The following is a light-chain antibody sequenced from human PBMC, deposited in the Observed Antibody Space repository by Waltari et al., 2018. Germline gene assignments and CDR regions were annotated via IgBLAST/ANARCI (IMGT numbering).Light chain of an antibody. J-gene: IGLJ1*01. CDR1: NIESKS. CDR3: QVWDANTDPGV. V-gene: IGLV3-21*01. CDR2: YDS. Sequence: SYVLTQPPSVAVAPGVTARVTCGGNNIESKSVHWYQQKPGPAPVLVIAYDSDRPSGSPGRFSGSNSGDTATLTISRVEAGDEADYYCQVWDANTDPGVFGTGTEVTVL.